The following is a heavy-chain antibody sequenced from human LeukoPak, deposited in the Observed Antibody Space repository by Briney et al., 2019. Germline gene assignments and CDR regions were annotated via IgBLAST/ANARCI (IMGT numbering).Heavy chain of an antibody. J-gene: IGHJ6*03. D-gene: IGHD1-26*01. CDR2: IIPIFGTA. Sequence: ASVKVSCKASGGTFSSYAISWVRQAPGQGLEWMGGIIPIFGTANYAQKFQGRVTITTDESTSTAYMELSSLRSEDTAVYYCARSPPGRYYMDVWGKGTTVTVSS. CDR1: GGTFSSYA. V-gene: IGHV1-69*05. CDR3: ARSPPGRYYMDV.